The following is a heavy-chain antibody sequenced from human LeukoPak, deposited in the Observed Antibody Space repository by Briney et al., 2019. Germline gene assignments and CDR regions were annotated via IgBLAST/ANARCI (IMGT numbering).Heavy chain of an antibody. D-gene: IGHD3-22*01. CDR1: GGSISSYY. V-gene: IGHV4-59*01. CDR2: IYYSGST. J-gene: IGHJ3*02. Sequence: SETLSLTCTVSGGSISSYYWSWIRQPPGKGLEWIGYIYYSGSTNYNPSLKSRVTISVDTSKNQFSLKLSSVTAADTAVYYCASARRVYYYDSSGYPRDAFDIWGQGTMVTVSS. CDR3: ASARRVYYYDSSGYPRDAFDI.